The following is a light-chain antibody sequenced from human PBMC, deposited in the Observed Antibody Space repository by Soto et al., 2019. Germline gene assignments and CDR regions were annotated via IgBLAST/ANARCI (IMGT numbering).Light chain of an antibody. Sequence: DIQMPQSPSSLSASVGDRVTITCRASQSIRSYLNWYQQKPGKAPKLLIYAASSLQSGVPSRFSGSGSGTDFTLTISSLQPEDFATYYCQQSYSTPRTFGQGTKVEIK. V-gene: IGKV1-39*01. J-gene: IGKJ1*01. CDR1: QSIRSY. CDR3: QQSYSTPRT. CDR2: AAS.